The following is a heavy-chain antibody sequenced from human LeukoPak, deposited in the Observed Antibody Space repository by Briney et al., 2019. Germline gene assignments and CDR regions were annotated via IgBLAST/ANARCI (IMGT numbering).Heavy chain of an antibody. CDR1: GGSISSYH. D-gene: IGHD2-2*01. CDR3: ARLGDIVVVPAALDGQTYYMDV. V-gene: IGHV4-59*12. Sequence: SETLSLTCTVSGGSISSYHWSWIRQPPGKGLEWIGYIYYSGSTNYNPSLKSRVTISVDTSKNQFSLKLSSVTAADTAVYYCARLGDIVVVPAALDGQTYYMDVWGKGTTVTVSS. CDR2: IYYSGST. J-gene: IGHJ6*03.